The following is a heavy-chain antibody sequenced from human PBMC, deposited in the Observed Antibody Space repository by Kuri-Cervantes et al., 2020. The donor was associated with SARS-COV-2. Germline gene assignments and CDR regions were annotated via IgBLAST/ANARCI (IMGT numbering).Heavy chain of an antibody. CDR2: FDPEDGET. J-gene: IGHJ6*03. CDR3: ARDVGRIFGVVMLSYYYMDV. D-gene: IGHD3-3*01. Sequence: ASVKVSCKVSGYTLTELSMHWVRQAPGKGLEWMGGFDPEDGETIYAQKFQGRVTMTEDTSTSTAYMELRSLRSDDTAVYYCARDVGRIFGVVMLSYYYMDVWGKGTTVTVSS. CDR1: GYTLTELS. V-gene: IGHV1-24*01.